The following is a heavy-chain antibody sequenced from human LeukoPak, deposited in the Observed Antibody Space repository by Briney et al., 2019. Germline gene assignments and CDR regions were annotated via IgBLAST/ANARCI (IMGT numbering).Heavy chain of an antibody. CDR2: ISSNGCST. Sequence: PGGSLRPSCSASGFTFSSYAMHWLRQAPGKRVEYVSAISSNGCSTYYADSVKGRFTISRDNSKNTLYLQMSSLRAEDTAVYYCVKDGGGDIVVVPAAMGINYFDYWGQGTLVTVSS. CDR3: VKDGGGDIVVVPAAMGINYFDY. D-gene: IGHD2-2*01. V-gene: IGHV3-64D*06. CDR1: GFTFSSYA. J-gene: IGHJ4*02.